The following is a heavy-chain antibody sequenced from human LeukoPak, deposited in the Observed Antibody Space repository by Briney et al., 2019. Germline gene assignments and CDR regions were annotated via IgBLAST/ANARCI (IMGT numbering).Heavy chain of an antibody. CDR3: ARDTRDASDI. V-gene: IGHV4-59*01. J-gene: IGHJ3*02. CDR2: VYYSGNT. Sequence: SETLSLTCTVSGGSISGFYWNWIRQPPGKGLEWIGYVYYSGNTNYNPSLKSRVTISLDTSKNQFSLKLRSVTAADTAVYYCARDTRDASDIWGQGTMVTVSS. CDR1: GGSISGFY.